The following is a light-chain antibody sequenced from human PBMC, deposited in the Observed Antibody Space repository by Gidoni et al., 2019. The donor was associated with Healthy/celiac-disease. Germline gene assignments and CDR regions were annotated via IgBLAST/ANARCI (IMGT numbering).Light chain of an antibody. J-gene: IGLJ3*02. CDR1: SSDVGGYNY. Sequence: QSALTQPRSVSGSPGQSVTISCTGTSSDVGGYNYVAWYQQHPGKDPKLLLYDVSTRPSVVPDGFSGSKSGNTASLTISGLQAEDEADYYCCSYAGSYRWVFGGGTKLTVL. CDR2: DVS. V-gene: IGLV2-11*01. CDR3: CSYAGSYRWV.